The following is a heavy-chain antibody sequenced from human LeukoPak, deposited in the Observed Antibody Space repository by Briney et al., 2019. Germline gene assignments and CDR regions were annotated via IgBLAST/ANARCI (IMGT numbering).Heavy chain of an antibody. D-gene: IGHD4-11*01. CDR2: ISGSGGST. CDR3: ASQTTVTMSYFDY. J-gene: IGHJ4*02. V-gene: IGHV3-23*01. CDR1: GFTFSSYA. Sequence: GGSLRLSCAASGFTFSSYAMSWVRQAPGKGLEWVSAISGSGGSTYYADSVKGRFTISRDNSKNTLYLQMNSLRAEDTAVYYCASQTTVTMSYFDYWGQGTLVTVSS.